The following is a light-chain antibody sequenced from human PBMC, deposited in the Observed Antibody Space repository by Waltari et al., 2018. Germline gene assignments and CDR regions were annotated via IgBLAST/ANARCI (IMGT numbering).Light chain of an antibody. CDR1: QNINDN. CDR2: RAS. CDR3: QEYENRPPLQ. V-gene: IGKV3-15*01. Sequence: IVMTQSTVTLSVSPGQRAPLPCRASQNINDNLAWYQQKPGQAPRLLIYRASTRAIGIPARFSGSVSGTEFSLTISILQSEDFALDYCQEYENRPPLQFGQGTKVEI. J-gene: IGKJ1*01.